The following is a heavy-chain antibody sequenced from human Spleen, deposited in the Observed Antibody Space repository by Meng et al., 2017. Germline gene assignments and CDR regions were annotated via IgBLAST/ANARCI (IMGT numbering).Heavy chain of an antibody. D-gene: IGHD6-19*01. J-gene: IGHJ3*02. CDR3: ARDVVAVAAFDI. Sequence: QGRLGVPGGGVVHPGSSLGLSCAAAGFTLSSYGMHWVRQAPGKGLEWVAVIWYDGSNNYYADSVKGRFTISRDNSQNTLYLQMNSLRAEDTAVYYCARDVVAVAAFDIWGQGTMVTVSS. CDR2: IWYDGSNN. V-gene: IGHV3-33*01. CDR1: GFTLSSYG.